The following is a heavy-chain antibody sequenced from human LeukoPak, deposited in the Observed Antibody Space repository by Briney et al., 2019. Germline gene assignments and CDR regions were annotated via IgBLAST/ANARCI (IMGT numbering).Heavy chain of an antibody. J-gene: IGHJ6*03. CDR2: ISFTGTYT. V-gene: IGHV3-21*01. D-gene: IGHD4-11*01. CDR1: GFTFSSYS. Sequence: GGSLRLSCAASGFTFSSYSMNWVRQAPGKGLEWVSFISFTGTYTDYADSVKGRFTISRDNSKNTLYLQMNSLRAEDTAVYYCAKDHQTTVSPYYYYYYMDVWGKGTTVTVSS. CDR3: AKDHQTTVSPYYYYYYMDV.